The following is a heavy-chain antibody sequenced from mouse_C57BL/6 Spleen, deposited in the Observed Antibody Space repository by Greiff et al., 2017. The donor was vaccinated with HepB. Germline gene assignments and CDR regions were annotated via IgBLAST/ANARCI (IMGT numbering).Heavy chain of an antibody. J-gene: IGHJ2*01. CDR3: ARGGYYYGRQYYFDY. CDR2: INPSTGGT. CDR1: GYSFTGYY. D-gene: IGHD1-1*01. Sequence: EVQLQQSGPELVKPGASVKISCKASGYSFTGYYMNWVKQSPEKSLEWIGEINPSTGGTTYNQKFKAKATLTVDKSSSTAYMQLKSLTSEDSAVYYCARGGYYYGRQYYFDYWGQGTTLTVSS. V-gene: IGHV1-42*01.